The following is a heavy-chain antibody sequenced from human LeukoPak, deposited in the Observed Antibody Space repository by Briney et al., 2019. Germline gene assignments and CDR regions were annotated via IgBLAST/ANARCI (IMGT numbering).Heavy chain of an antibody. CDR1: GFTFSSYA. Sequence: GGSLRLSCAASGFTFSSYAMSWVRQAPGKGLEWVGFIRSKAYGGTTEYAASVKGRFTISRDDSKSIAYLQMNSLKTEDTAVYYCTRVSRYYYDSSGYYNYFDYWGQGTLVTVSS. V-gene: IGHV3-49*04. J-gene: IGHJ4*02. CDR3: TRVSRYYYDSSGYYNYFDY. CDR2: IRSKAYGGTT. D-gene: IGHD3-22*01.